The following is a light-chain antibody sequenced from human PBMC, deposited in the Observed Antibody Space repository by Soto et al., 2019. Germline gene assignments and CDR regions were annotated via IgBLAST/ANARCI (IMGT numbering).Light chain of an antibody. J-gene: IGLJ2*01. Sequence: QSALTQPRSVSGSPGQSVTISCTGTSSDVGGYNYVSWYQQHPGKAPKHIIYDVNKRPSGVPGRLSASKSGNTASLTVSGLQAEDEADYFCSSYAGSKNFILFGGGTKVTVL. CDR3: SSYAGSKNFIL. V-gene: IGLV2-11*01. CDR2: DVN. CDR1: SSDVGGYNY.